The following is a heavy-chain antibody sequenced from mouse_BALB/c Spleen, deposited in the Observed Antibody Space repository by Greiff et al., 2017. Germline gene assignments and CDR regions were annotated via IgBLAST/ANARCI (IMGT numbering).Heavy chain of an antibody. V-gene: IGHV1-14*01. J-gene: IGHJ2*01. CDR1: GYTFTSYV. CDR3: ARGSSGYLYYFDY. D-gene: IGHD3-1*01. Sequence: EVQLQQSGPELVKPGASVKMSCKASGYTFTSYVMHWVKQKPGQGLEWIGYINPYNDGTKYNEKFKGKATLTSDKSSSTAYMELSSLTSEDSAVCYCARGSSGYLYYFDYWGQGTTLTVSS. CDR2: INPYNDGT.